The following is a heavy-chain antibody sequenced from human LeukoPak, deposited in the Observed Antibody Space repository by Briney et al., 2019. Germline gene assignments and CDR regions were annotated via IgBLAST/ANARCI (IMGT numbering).Heavy chain of an antibody. J-gene: IGHJ6*04. D-gene: IGHD5-24*01. CDR2: ISSSSSNI. CDR3: ARDLKMAAGVTYYYYGMDV. CDR1: GFTFSDYY. V-gene: IGHV3-21*01. Sequence: GGSLRLSCAASGFTFSDYYMNWVRQAPGKGLEWVSSISSSSSNIYYADSVKGRFTISRDNAKNSLYLQMTSLRAEDTAVYHCARDLKMAAGVTYYYYGMDVWGKGPTVPVSS.